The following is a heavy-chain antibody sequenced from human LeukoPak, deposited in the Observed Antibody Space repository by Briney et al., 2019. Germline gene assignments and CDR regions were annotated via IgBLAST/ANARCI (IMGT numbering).Heavy chain of an antibody. CDR1: GFTFSSYA. V-gene: IGHV3-23*01. Sequence: GGSLRLSCAASGFTFSSYAMSWVRQAPGKGLEWVSAISGSGGSTYYADSVKGRFTISRDNSKNTLYLQMNSLRAEDTAVYYCAKGDPQAYCGGDCLFGADAFDIWGQGTMVTVSS. D-gene: IGHD2-21*01. J-gene: IGHJ3*02. CDR3: AKGDPQAYCGGDCLFGADAFDI. CDR2: ISGSGGST.